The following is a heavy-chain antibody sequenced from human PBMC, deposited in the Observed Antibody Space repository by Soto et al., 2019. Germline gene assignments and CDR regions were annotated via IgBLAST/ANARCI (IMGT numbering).Heavy chain of an antibody. CDR3: AHKEYYFATGTYHNVRWFEP. D-gene: IGHD3-10*01. Sequence: SGPTLVNPTQTLTLTCTFSGFSLKSSGVGVAWIRQPPGKALEWLALVYWSDEKRYSPSLKNRLTITKDTSKNEVVLTMTNMDPLDTATYYCAHKEYYFATGTYHNVRWFEPWGQGILVTVSS. J-gene: IGHJ5*02. V-gene: IGHV2-5*01. CDR1: GFSLKSSGVG. CDR2: VYWSDEK.